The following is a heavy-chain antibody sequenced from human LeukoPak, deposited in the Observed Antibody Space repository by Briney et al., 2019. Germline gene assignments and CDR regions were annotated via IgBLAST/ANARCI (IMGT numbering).Heavy chain of an antibody. V-gene: IGHV3-33*01. Sequence: GGSLRLSCAASGFTFSNYGIHWVRQAPGKGLEWVAVIWSDGINKYYIDSVKGRFTISRDNSKNTLYPQMNSLRADDTAVYYCARSTYSSSSYYFDYWGQGSLVTVSS. CDR3: ARSTYSSSSYYFDY. J-gene: IGHJ4*02. D-gene: IGHD6-13*01. CDR2: IWSDGINK. CDR1: GFTFSNYG.